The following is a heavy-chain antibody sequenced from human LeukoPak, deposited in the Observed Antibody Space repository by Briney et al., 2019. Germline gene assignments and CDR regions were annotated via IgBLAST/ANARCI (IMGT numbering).Heavy chain of an antibody. Sequence: GGSLRLSCAASGFTFDDYGMSWVRQAPGKRLGWVSGIRWNGGSTVYADSVKGGFTISRDNAKNSLYLQMNSLRAEDTALYYFVKDKELPAVGGAFDIWAQGTMVTVSS. V-gene: IGHV3-20*04. J-gene: IGHJ3*02. CDR1: GFTFDDYG. CDR3: VKDKELPAVGGAFDI. CDR2: IRWNGGST. D-gene: IGHD1-26*01.